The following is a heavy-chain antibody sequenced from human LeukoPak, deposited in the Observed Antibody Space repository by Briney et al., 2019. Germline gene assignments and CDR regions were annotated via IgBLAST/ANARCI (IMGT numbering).Heavy chain of an antibody. CDR1: GGSIITTN. CDR2: ISSSSSSYT. Sequence: PSETLSLTCAVSGGSIITTNWWSWVRQPPGKGLEWVSYISSSSSSYTNYADSVKGRFTISRDNAKNSLYLQLNTLRDEDTGVHFCARASASYFDYWGQGTLVTVSS. CDR3: ARASASYFDY. V-gene: IGHV3-11*06. J-gene: IGHJ4*02.